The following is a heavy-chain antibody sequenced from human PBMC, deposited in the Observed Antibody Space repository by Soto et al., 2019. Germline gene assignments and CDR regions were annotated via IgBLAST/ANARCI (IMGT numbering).Heavy chain of an antibody. CDR2: ISGSDGGT. V-gene: IGHV3-23*01. J-gene: IGHJ4*02. CDR1: GFTFSTYI. CDR3: AKVDVLSGSGFYFDY. D-gene: IGHD3-3*01. Sequence: GGSLRLSCAASGFTFSTYIMSWVRQAPGKGLEWVSAISGSDGGTYFADSVKGRFSISRDNFKNTLYMQMNSLRAEDTAVYYCAKVDVLSGSGFYFDYWGQGTLVTVSS.